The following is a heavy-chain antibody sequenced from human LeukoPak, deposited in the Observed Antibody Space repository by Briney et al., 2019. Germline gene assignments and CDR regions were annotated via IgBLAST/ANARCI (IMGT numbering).Heavy chain of an antibody. CDR3: ARGTSYYYYGMDV. CDR1: GGSISSSGYY. D-gene: IGHD1-1*01. CDR2: IYYSGST. Sequence: SETLSLTCTVSGGSISSSGYYWSWIRQHPGKGLEWIGYIYYSGSTYYNPSLKSRVTISVDTSKNQFSLKLSSVTAADTAVYYCARGTSYYYYGMDVWGQGITVTVSS. V-gene: IGHV4-31*03. J-gene: IGHJ6*02.